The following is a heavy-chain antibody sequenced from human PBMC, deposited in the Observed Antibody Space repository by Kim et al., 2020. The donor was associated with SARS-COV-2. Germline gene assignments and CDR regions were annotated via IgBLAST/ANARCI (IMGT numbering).Heavy chain of an antibody. J-gene: IGHJ5*02. D-gene: IGHD3-10*01. CDR3: TRAYGSGRNWFDP. Sequence: SLRLSCTASGFTFGDYAMSWFRQAPGKGLEWVGFIRSKAYGGTTQYAASVKGRFTISRDDSKSIAYLQMNSLKTEDTAVYYCTRAYGSGRNWFDPWGQGSLVTVSS. V-gene: IGHV3-49*03. CDR2: IRSKAYGGTT. CDR1: GFTFGDYA.